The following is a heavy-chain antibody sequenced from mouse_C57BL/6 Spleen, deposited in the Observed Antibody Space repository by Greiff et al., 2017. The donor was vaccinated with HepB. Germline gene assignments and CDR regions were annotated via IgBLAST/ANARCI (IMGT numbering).Heavy chain of an antibody. D-gene: IGHD2-1*01. CDR2: ISGGGGNT. Sequence: EVQGVESGGGLVKPGGSLKLSCAASGFTFSSYTMSWVRQTPEKRLEWVATISGGGGNTYYPDSVKGRFTISRDNAKNTLYLQMSSLRSEDTALYYCARHERVTFDYWGQGTTLTVSS. V-gene: IGHV5-9*01. CDR1: GFTFSSYT. CDR3: ARHERVTFDY. J-gene: IGHJ2*01.